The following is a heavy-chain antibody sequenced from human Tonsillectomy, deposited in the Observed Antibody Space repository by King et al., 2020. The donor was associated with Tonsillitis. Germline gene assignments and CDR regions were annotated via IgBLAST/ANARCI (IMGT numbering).Heavy chain of an antibody. CDR3: ARAPLPKGGSNGGGDY. V-gene: IGHV3-21*01. CDR1: GFTFSSYS. Sequence: VQLVESGGGLVKPGGSLRLSCAASGFTFSSYSMNWVRQAPGKGLEWVSSISSSSSYIYYADSVKGRFTISRDNAKNSLYLQMNSLRAEDTAVYYCARAPLPKGGSNGGGDYWGQGTLVTVSS. J-gene: IGHJ4*02. D-gene: IGHD1-26*01. CDR2: ISSSSSYI.